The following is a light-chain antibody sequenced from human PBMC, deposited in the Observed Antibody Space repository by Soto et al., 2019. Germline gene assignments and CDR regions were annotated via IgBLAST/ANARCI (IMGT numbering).Light chain of an antibody. V-gene: IGLV2-14*01. CDR1: SSDVGGYNY. CDR2: KVS. J-gene: IGLJ1*01. CDR3: TSPTPGSLYV. Sequence: QSVLTQPPSVSGAPGQRVTISCTGSSSDVGGYNYVSWYQQYPGRVPKLLIYKVSNRPSGVSNRFSGSKSGNTASLTISGLQAEDEADYFCTSPTPGSLYVFGTGTKVTVL.